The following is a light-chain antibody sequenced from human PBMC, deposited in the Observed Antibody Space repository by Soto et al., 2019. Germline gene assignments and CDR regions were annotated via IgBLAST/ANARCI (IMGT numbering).Light chain of an antibody. CDR1: RSNVGAGYN. J-gene: IGLJ3*02. V-gene: IGLV1-40*01. CDR2: GNS. Sequence: QSVLTQPTSVSGAPGQRVTISCTGSRSNVGAGYNVQWYQQLPGTAPKLLIHGNSNRPSGVPDRISGSKSGTSASLAITGLQSEDEADYYCQSYDSSLFGSVFGGGTKLTVL. CDR3: QSYDSSLFGSV.